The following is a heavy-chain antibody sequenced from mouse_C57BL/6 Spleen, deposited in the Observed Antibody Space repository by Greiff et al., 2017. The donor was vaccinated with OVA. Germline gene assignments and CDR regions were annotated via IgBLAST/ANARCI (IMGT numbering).Heavy chain of an antibody. CDR2: ISYSGST. CDR3: ARQRLQGYYAMDY. Sequence: DVKLQESGPGLAKPSQTLSLSCSVTGYSITSDYWNWIRKFPGHKLEYMGYISYSGSTYYNPSLNSRISITRDTSKNQYYLQLKSVTTEDTATYDCARQRLQGYYAMDYWGQGTSVTVSS. V-gene: IGHV3-8*01. D-gene: IGHD3-2*02. J-gene: IGHJ4*01. CDR1: GYSITSDY.